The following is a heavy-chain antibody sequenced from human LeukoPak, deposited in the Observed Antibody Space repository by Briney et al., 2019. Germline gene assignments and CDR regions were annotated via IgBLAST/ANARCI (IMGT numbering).Heavy chain of an antibody. CDR2: IYSGGST. V-gene: IGHV3-66*01. D-gene: IGHD6-13*01. J-gene: IGHJ4*02. Sequence: GGSLRLSCAASGFTVSSNYMSWARQAPGKGLEWVSVIYSGGSTYYADSVKGRFTISRDNAKNSLYLQMNSLRAEDTAVYYCARALIAGSGDYWGQGTLVTVSS. CDR3: ARALIAGSGDY. CDR1: GFTVSSNY.